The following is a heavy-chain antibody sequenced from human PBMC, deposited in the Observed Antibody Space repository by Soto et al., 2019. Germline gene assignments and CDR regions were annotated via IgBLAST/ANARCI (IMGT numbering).Heavy chain of an antibody. J-gene: IGHJ4*02. CDR3: GRGRGDTAMAWYY. V-gene: IGHV4-59*01. Sequence: SLTLSLTCTVSGGSISSYYWSWIRQSPGKGLEWIGYIYYSGSTKYNPSLKRRVTISVDTSKNLFSLKLSSVTAADTAVYYCGRGRGDTAMAWYYWGQGILVTSPQ. CDR2: IYYSGST. CDR1: GGSISSYY. D-gene: IGHD5-18*01.